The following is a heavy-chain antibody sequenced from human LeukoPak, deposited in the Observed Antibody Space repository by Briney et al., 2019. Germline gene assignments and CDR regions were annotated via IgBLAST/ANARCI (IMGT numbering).Heavy chain of an antibody. CDR2: ISYDGSNK. J-gene: IGHJ4*02. D-gene: IGHD4-17*01. Sequence: GGSLRLSCAASGFTFSSYAMHWVRQAPGKGLEWVAVISYDGSNKYYADSVKGRFTISRDNSKNTLYLQMNSLRAEDTAVYYCARDQYGDYALDYWGQGTLVTVSS. V-gene: IGHV3-30-3*01. CDR1: GFTFSSYA. CDR3: ARDQYGDYALDY.